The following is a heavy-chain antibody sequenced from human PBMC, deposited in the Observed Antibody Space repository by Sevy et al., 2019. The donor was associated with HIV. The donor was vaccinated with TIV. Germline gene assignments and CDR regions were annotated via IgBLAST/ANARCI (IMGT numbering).Heavy chain of an antibody. CDR2: ITATGGTT. J-gene: IGHJ4*02. Sequence: LTCAASGFTFNTYAMTWVRQAPGKGLQWVSSITATGGTTYYADSVKGRFTISRDNSKNTLYLQMNSLRAEDTAIYYCAKGNSDYYYDYWGQGTLVTVSS. D-gene: IGHD3-22*01. CDR1: GFTFNTYA. CDR3: AKGNSDYYYDY. V-gene: IGHV3-23*01.